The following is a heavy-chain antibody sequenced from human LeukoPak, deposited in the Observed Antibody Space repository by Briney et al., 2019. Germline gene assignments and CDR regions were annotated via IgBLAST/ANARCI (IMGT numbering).Heavy chain of an antibody. D-gene: IGHD5-12*01. CDR3: AREGVNIVATFPASTYYYYYMDV. CDR1: GYTFTGYY. CDR2: IIPIFGTA. Sequence: ASVKVPCKASGYTFTGYYMHWVRQARGQGLEWMGRIIPIFGTANYAQKFQGRVTITTDESTSTAYMELSSLRSEDTAVYYCAREGVNIVATFPASTYYYYYMDVWGKGTTVTVSS. J-gene: IGHJ6*03. V-gene: IGHV1-69*05.